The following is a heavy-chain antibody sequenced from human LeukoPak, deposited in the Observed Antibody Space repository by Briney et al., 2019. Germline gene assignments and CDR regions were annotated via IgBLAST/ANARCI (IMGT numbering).Heavy chain of an antibody. Sequence: GGSLRLSCAASGFTFSSYAMHWVRQAPGKGLEYVSAISSNGGSTYYANSVKGRFTISRDNSKNTLYLQMNSLRAEDTAVYYCASQRPSFSSSWYNYYYGMDVWGQGTTVTVSS. V-gene: IGHV3-64*01. D-gene: IGHD6-13*01. J-gene: IGHJ6*02. CDR2: ISSNGGST. CDR3: ASQRPSFSSSWYNYYYGMDV. CDR1: GFTFSSYA.